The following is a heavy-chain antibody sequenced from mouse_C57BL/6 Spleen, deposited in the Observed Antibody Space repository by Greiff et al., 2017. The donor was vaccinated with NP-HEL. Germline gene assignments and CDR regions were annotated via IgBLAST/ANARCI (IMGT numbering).Heavy chain of an antibody. D-gene: IGHD2-4*01. CDR3: TTWTMIKGIAY. CDR1: GFNIKDYY. V-gene: IGHV14-1*01. CDR2: IDPEDGDT. Sequence: VQLQQSGAELVRPGASVKLSCTASGFNIKDYYMHWVKQRPEQGLEWVGRIDPEDGDTEYAPKFQGKATMTADTSSNTAYLQLSSLTSEDTAVYYCTTWTMIKGIAYWGQGTLVTVSA. J-gene: IGHJ3*01.